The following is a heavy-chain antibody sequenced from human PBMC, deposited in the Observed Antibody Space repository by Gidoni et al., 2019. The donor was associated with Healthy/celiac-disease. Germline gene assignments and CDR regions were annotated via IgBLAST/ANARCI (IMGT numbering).Heavy chain of an antibody. Sequence: EVQLAESGGGLVQPGRALRLSCAASGLPFDDYAMHWVRQAPGKGLGWVSGISWSSGSIGEADSDKGLVTIARDNAKNSMYLQMNSLRAEDTALYYCAKARRGIRPYFDLWGRGTLVTVSS. D-gene: IGHD2-15*01. CDR1: GLPFDDYA. J-gene: IGHJ2*01. CDR2: ISWSSGSI. V-gene: IGHV3-9*01. CDR3: AKARRGIRPYFDL.